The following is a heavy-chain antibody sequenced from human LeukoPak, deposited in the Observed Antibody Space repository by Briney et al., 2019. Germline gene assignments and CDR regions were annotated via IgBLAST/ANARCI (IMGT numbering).Heavy chain of an antibody. CDR3: ARVRKNGYGKTLNWFDP. V-gene: IGHV4-34*01. CDR2: INHSGGT. CDR1: GGSFSGYY. Sequence: SETLSLTCAVYGGSFSGYYCSWNRQPPGKGLEWIGEINHSGGTNYNPSLKSRVTISVDTSKNQFSLKLSSVTAADTTVFYCARVRKNGYGKTLNWFDPWGQGTLVTVSS. J-gene: IGHJ5*02. D-gene: IGHD5-12*01.